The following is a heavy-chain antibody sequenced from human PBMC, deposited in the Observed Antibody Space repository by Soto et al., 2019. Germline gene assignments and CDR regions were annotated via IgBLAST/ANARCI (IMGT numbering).Heavy chain of an antibody. Sequence: PGGSLRLSCAASGFIFNNYAMSWVHQAPGKGLEWVSVIYSGGSTYYADSVKGRFTISRDNSKNTLYLQMNSLRSEDTAVYYCERVSYDFWSGYLNYGMDVWGQGTTVTVSS. J-gene: IGHJ6*02. CDR2: IYSGGST. V-gene: IGHV3-53*01. D-gene: IGHD3-3*01. CDR1: GFIFNNYA. CDR3: ERVSYDFWSGYLNYGMDV.